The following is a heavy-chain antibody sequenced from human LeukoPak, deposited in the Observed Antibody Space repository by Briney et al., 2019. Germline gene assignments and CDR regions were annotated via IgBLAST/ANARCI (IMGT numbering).Heavy chain of an antibody. CDR2: INHSGST. D-gene: IGHD3-10*01. Sequence: KPSETLSLTCAVYGGSFSGYYWSWIRQPPGKGLEWIGEINHSGSTNYNPSLKSRVTISVDTSKNQFSLKLSSVTAADTAVYYCARLRITMVRGDNNRDNWFDPWGQGTLVTVSS. CDR3: ARLRITMVRGDNNRDNWFDP. J-gene: IGHJ5*02. V-gene: IGHV4-34*01. CDR1: GGSFSGYY.